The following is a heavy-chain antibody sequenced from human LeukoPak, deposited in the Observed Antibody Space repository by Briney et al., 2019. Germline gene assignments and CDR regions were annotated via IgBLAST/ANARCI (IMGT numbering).Heavy chain of an antibody. CDR1: GFTFSSYS. D-gene: IGHD6-19*01. J-gene: IGHJ4*02. Sequence: GGSLRLSCAASGFTFSSYSMNWVRQAPGKGLEWVSSISSSSYIYYADSVKGRFTISRDNAKNSLYLQMNSLRAEDTAVYYCARAVAGTGGTDYWGQGTLVTVSS. V-gene: IGHV3-21*01. CDR3: ARAVAGTGGTDY. CDR2: ISSSSYI.